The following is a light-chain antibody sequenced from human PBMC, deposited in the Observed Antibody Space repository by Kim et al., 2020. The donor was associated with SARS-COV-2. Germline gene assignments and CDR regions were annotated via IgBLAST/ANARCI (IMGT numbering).Light chain of an antibody. Sequence: GQSITISCTGTSRDVRGYDYVSWDQQHPGKAPKLMIYDVTKRPSGISNRFSGSKSGNTASLTISGLQAEDEAEYYCCSFTRSSTWVFGGGTQLTVL. CDR2: DVT. CDR1: SRDVRGYDY. CDR3: CSFTRSSTWV. J-gene: IGLJ3*02. V-gene: IGLV2-14*03.